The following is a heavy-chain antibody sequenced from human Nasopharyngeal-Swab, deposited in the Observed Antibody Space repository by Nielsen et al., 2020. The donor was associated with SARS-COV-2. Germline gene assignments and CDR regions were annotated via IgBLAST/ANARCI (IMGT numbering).Heavy chain of an antibody. CDR1: GFSLSTSGVG. V-gene: IGHV2-5*02. J-gene: IGHJ4*02. D-gene: IGHD5-18*01. Sequence: SGPTLVKPTQTLTLTCTFSGFSLSTSGVGVGWIRQPPGKALEWLALIYWDDDKRYSPSLKSRLTITKDTSKNQVVLTMTNMDPVDTATYYCAHRRGGAMAQKPFGYWGQGTLVTVSS. CDR2: IYWDDDK. CDR3: AHRRGGAMAQKPFGY.